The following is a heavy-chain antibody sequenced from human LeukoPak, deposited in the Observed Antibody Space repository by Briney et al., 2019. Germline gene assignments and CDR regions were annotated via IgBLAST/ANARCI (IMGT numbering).Heavy chain of an antibody. V-gene: IGHV3-7*01. D-gene: IGHD3-22*01. CDR1: GFTFSSYW. J-gene: IGHJ4*02. Sequence: GGSLRLSCAASGFTFSSYWMSWVRQAPGKGLERVANINQDGSEKYYVDSVKGRFTVSRDNAKKSLYLQMNSLRVEDTAVYYCARDDSTGYHYFAYWGQGTLLTVSS. CDR2: INQDGSEK. CDR3: ARDDSTGYHYFAY.